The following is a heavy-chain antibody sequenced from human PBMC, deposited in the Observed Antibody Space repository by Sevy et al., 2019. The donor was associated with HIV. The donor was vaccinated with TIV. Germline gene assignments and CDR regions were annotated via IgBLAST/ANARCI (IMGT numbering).Heavy chain of an antibody. V-gene: IGHV3-48*03. CDR2: IISSGSSK. Sequence: GGSLRLSCTASGFTFSSYVMNWVRQAPGKGLEWVSNIISSGSSKYYADSVKGRFTISRDNAKNSLFLQMNSLRAEDTAVYYCARGPHHYYDSSAFFDYWGQGTLVTVSS. J-gene: IGHJ4*02. CDR1: GFTFSSYV. CDR3: ARGPHHYYDSSAFFDY. D-gene: IGHD3-22*01.